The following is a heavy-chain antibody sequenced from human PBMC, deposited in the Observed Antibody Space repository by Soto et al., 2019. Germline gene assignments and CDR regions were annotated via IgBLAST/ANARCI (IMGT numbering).Heavy chain of an antibody. Sequence: SETLSLTCTVSGGSISSSSYYWGWIRQPPGKGLEWIGSIYYSGSTYYNPSLKSRVTISVDTSKNQFSLKLSSVTAADTAVYYCARHFGVAGLFDYWGQGNLVTVSS. D-gene: IGHD3-3*01. CDR2: IYYSGST. CDR3: ARHFGVAGLFDY. J-gene: IGHJ4*02. V-gene: IGHV4-39*01. CDR1: GGSISSSSYY.